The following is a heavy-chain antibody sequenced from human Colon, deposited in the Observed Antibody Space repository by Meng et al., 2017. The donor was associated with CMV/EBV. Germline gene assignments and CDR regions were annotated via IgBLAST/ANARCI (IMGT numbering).Heavy chain of an antibody. CDR2: NYWNDDK. CDR3: AHEVEKTTTIPAPFDH. Sequence: FSLSASPAGVGWVRQPPGKGLEWLALNYWNDDKRYSPPLSSRLAITGDASKSQVVLTMTNMDLVDTATYYCAHEVEKTTTIPAPFDHWGPGTLVTVSS. D-gene: IGHD5-24*01. J-gene: IGHJ4*02. CDR1: FSLSASPAG. V-gene: IGHV2-5*01.